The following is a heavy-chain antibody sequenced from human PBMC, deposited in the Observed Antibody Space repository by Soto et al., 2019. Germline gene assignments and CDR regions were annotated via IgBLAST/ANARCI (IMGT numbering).Heavy chain of an antibody. CDR2: IRSKAYTYAT. CDR3: TRHTMTFWYFDL. Sequence: GGSLRLSCAGSGFLFGDSDIHWVRQAPGKGLEWVGRIRSKAYTYATAYVASAKGRFTISRDDSKNTAYLRMNSLEAEDTAVYYCTRHTMTFWYFDLWGRGTLVTVSS. CDR1: GFLFGDSD. V-gene: IGHV3-73*01. J-gene: IGHJ2*01. D-gene: IGHD2-2*01.